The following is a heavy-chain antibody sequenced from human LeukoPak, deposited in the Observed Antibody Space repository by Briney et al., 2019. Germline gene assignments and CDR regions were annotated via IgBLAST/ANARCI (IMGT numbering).Heavy chain of an antibody. CDR1: GFTFSSYA. Sequence: GGSLRLSCAASGFTFSSYAMSWVRQAPGKGLEWVSAISGSGGSTYYADSVKGRFTISRDNSKNTLYLQMNTLRAEDTAVYYCASRTTLTFFDYWGQGTLVSVSS. J-gene: IGHJ4*02. CDR3: ASRTTLTFFDY. D-gene: IGHD4-17*01. CDR2: ISGSGGST. V-gene: IGHV3-23*01.